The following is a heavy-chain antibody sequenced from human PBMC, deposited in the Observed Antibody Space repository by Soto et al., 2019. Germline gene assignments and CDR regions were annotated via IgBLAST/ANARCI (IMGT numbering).Heavy chain of an antibody. CDR1: GYTFTGYY. J-gene: IGHJ6*02. D-gene: IGHD3-10*01. V-gene: IGHV1-2*02. CDR2: INPNSGGT. CDR3: ATYYGSGTYFPDHYYYGMDV. Sequence: ASVKVSCKASGYTFTGYYMHWVRQAPGQGLEWMGWINPNSGGTNYAQKFQGRVTITRDTSATTAYMELSSLRSEDTAVYYCATYYGSGTYFPDHYYYGMDVWGQGTTVTVSS.